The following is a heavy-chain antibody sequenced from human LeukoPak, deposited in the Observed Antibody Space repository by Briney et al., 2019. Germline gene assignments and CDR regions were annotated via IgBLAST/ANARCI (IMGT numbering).Heavy chain of an antibody. J-gene: IGHJ6*02. CDR3: ARDKQVRGVIITDYYGMDV. CDR1: GGSISSSSYD. D-gene: IGHD3-10*01. V-gene: IGHV4-31*03. CDR2: IYYSGST. Sequence: SETLSLTCTVSGGSISSSSYDWGWIRQHPGKGLEWIGYIYYSGSTYYNPSLKSRVTISVDTSKNQFSLKLSSVTAADTAVYYCARDKQVRGVIITDYYGMDVWGQGTTVTVSS.